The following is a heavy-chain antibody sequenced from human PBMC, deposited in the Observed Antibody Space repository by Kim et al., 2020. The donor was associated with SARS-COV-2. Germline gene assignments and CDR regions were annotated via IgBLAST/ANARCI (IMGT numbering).Heavy chain of an antibody. V-gene: IGHV4-34*01. J-gene: IGHJ6*02. Sequence: NPSLKSRVTISVDTSKNQFSLKLSSVTDADTAVYYCNYGSGSYYPPPMDVWGQGTTVTVSS. CDR3: NYGSGSYYPPPMDV. D-gene: IGHD3-10*01.